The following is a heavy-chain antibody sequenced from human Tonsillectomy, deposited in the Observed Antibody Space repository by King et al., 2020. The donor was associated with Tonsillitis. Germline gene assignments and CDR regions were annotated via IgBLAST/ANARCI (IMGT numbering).Heavy chain of an antibody. CDR1: GFTFYTHW. J-gene: IGHJ4*02. Sequence: VQLVESGGGLVQPGGSLRLSCAASGFTFYTHWMTWVRQAPGKRLEWVANIKHYGTEIYYVDSVKGRFTISRDNAKNSLYLQMNSLRVEDTAVYYCARVKSRPGTWTYYFDSWGRGTLVTVSS. V-gene: IGHV3-7*01. D-gene: IGHD1-1*01. CDR2: IKHYGTEI. CDR3: ARVKSRPGTWTYYFDS.